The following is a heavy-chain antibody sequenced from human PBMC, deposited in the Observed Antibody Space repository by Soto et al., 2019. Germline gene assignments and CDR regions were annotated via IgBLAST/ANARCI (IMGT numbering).Heavy chain of an antibody. Sequence: PSETLSLTCAVSGGSISGSYYYWAWIRQPPGTGLEWIGSMLYSGLTYYNPSLKSRVTLSVDTSKNQFSVRLNSVTAADTAVYYCAPLSVSLSGPYGIHVWGQGTTVTVSS. CDR2: MLYSGLT. D-gene: IGHD2-15*01. J-gene: IGHJ6*02. V-gene: IGHV4-39*01. CDR1: GGSISGSYYY. CDR3: APLSVSLSGPYGIHV.